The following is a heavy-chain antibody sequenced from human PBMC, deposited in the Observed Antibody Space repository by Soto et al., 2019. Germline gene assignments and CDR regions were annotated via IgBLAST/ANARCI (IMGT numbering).Heavy chain of an antibody. V-gene: IGHV3-66*01. D-gene: IGHD3-3*01. CDR3: ARANAIGVVNFYYSYMDV. CDR2: IYSGGST. Sequence: PGGSLRLSCAASGFTVSSNYMSWVRQAPGKGLECVSVIYSGGSTYYADSVKGRFTISRDNSKNTLYLQMSSLRAEDTAVYYCARANAIGVVNFYYSYMDVWGKGTTVTVSS. J-gene: IGHJ6*03. CDR1: GFTVSSNY.